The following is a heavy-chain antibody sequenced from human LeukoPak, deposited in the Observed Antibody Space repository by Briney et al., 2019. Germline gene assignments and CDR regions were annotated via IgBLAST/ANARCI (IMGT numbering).Heavy chain of an antibody. D-gene: IGHD2-15*01. J-gene: IGHJ4*02. CDR3: ASSGVKVAQVPFDY. V-gene: IGHV3-48*03. Sequence: GGSLRLSCAASGFTFSSYEMNWVRQAPGKGLERVSYISGSTSTTFYADSVKGRFTISRVNAKNSVYLQMNSLKAEDTAVYYCASSGVKVAQVPFDYWGQGTLVTVSS. CDR2: ISGSTSTT. CDR1: GFTFSSYE.